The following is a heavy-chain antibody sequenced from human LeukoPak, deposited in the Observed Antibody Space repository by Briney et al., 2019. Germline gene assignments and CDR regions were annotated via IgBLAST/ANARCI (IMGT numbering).Heavy chain of an antibody. V-gene: IGHV3-33*08. CDR1: GFTFSSYA. CDR3: ARDPYSNYGFFDY. J-gene: IGHJ4*02. CDR2: IWYDGSNK. D-gene: IGHD4-11*01. Sequence: GGSLRLSCAASGFTFSSYAMHRVRQAPGKGLEWVAVIWYDGSNKYYADSVKGRFTISRDNSKNTLYLQMNSLRAEDTAVYYCARDPYSNYGFFDYWGQGTLVTVSS.